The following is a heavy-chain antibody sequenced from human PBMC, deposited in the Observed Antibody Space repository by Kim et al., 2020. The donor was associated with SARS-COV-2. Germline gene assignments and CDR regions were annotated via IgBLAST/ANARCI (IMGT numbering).Heavy chain of an antibody. D-gene: IGHD3-16*02. V-gene: IGHV4-30-4*01. CDR1: GGSISSGDYY. Sequence: SETLSLTCTVSGGSISSGDYYWSWIRQPPGKGLEWIGYIYYSGSTYYNPSLKSRVTISVDTSKNQFSLKLSSVTAADTAVYYCARGFGLEPRTYYDYIWGSYRPRASDYWGQGTLVTVSS. CDR3: ARGFGLEPRTYYDYIWGSYRPRASDY. J-gene: IGHJ4*02. CDR2: IYYSGST.